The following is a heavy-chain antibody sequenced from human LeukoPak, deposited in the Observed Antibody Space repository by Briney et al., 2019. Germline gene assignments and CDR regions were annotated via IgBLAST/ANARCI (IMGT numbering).Heavy chain of an antibody. Sequence: GGSLRLSCAASGFTFSSYSMNWVRQAPGKGLEWVSYISSSSSTIYYADSVKGRFTISRDNAKNSLYLQMNSLRAEDTAVYYCARDGHDYVWGSYRPIDYWGQGTLVTVSS. J-gene: IGHJ4*02. CDR2: ISSSSSTI. D-gene: IGHD3-16*02. CDR1: GFTFSSYS. CDR3: ARDGHDYVWGSYRPIDY. V-gene: IGHV3-48*01.